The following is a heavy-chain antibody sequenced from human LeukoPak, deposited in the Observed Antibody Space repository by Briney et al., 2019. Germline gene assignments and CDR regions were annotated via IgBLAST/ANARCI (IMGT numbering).Heavy chain of an antibody. CDR3: ARDSYGDANFDS. V-gene: IGHV3-23*01. D-gene: IGHD4-17*01. CDR2: INGSGGST. Sequence: GGSLRLSCAASGFTFSSYAMSWVRQAPGKGLEWGSDINGSGGSTYYADSVKGRFTISRDISKNAVYLQMNSPRAEDTAVYYCARDSYGDANFDSWGQGTLVTVSS. J-gene: IGHJ4*02. CDR1: GFTFSSYA.